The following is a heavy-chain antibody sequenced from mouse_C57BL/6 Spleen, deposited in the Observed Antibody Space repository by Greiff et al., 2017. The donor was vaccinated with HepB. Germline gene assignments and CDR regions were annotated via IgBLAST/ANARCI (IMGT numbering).Heavy chain of an antibody. CDR3: ARGTYGSSYDAMDY. Sequence: EVQLVESGGGLVKPGGSLKLSCAASGFTFSDYGMHWVRQAPEKGLEWVAYISSGSSTIYYADTVKGRFTISRDNAKNTLFLQITSMRSEDTAMYYCARGTYGSSYDAMDYWGQGTSVTVSS. J-gene: IGHJ4*01. CDR2: ISSGSSTI. CDR1: GFTFSDYG. V-gene: IGHV5-17*01. D-gene: IGHD1-1*01.